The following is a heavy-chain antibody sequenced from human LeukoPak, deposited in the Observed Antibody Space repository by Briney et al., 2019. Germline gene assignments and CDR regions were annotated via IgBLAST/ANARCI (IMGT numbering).Heavy chain of an antibody. J-gene: IGHJ4*02. CDR3: AREVGIAVAGTFDY. D-gene: IGHD6-19*01. CDR2: ISSSSSTI. Sequence: PGGSLRLSCAASGFTSSSYSMNWVRQAPGKGLEWVSYISSSSSTIYYADSVKGRFTISRDNAKNSLYLQMNSLRAEDTAVYYCAREVGIAVAGTFDYWDQGTLVTVSS. V-gene: IGHV3-48*01. CDR1: GFTSSSYS.